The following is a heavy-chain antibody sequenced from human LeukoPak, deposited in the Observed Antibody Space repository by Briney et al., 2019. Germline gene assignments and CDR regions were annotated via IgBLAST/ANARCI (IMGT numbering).Heavy chain of an antibody. D-gene: IGHD3-22*01. CDR3: AKGSSYFYDSSDYRLDY. J-gene: IGHJ4*02. CDR1: GLTFRSYA. Sequence: GGSLRLSCSASGLTFRSYAMHWVRQAPGKGLECVSGITGNGGGTFYADSVKGRSTISRDNFENTLYLQMSSLRAEDTAVYYCAKGSSYFYDSSDYRLDYWGQGTLVTVSS. V-gene: IGHV3-64D*06. CDR2: ITGNGGGT.